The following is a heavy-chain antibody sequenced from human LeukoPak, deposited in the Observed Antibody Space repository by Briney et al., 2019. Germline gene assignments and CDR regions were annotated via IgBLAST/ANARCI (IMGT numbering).Heavy chain of an antibody. CDR2: IDYSGTT. CDR3: ARAGRWEGRPHAFDI. J-gene: IGHJ3*02. Sequence: SETLSLTCSVSGGSISGSSYSWSWIRQPPSKGLEWIGNIDYSGTTYYNPSLKSRVTISVDTSKNQFSLKLSSVTAADTAVYYCARAGRWEGRPHAFDIWGQGTMVAVSS. D-gene: IGHD1-26*01. CDR1: GGSISGSSYS. V-gene: IGHV4-39*07.